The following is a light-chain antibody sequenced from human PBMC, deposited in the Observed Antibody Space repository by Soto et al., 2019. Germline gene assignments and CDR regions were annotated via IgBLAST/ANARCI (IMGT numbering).Light chain of an antibody. Sequence: DLQMTPSPATLSASXGDRVPISXXASQSISSWLAWYQQKPGKAPKLLIYDASSLESGVPSRFSGSGSGTDFTLTISSLQPEDFATYYCQQSYSTPITFGQGTRLENK. V-gene: IGKV1-5*01. J-gene: IGKJ5*01. CDR1: QSISSW. CDR3: QQSYSTPIT. CDR2: DAS.